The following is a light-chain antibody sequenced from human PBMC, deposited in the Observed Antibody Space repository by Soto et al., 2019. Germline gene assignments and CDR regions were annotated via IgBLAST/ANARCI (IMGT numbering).Light chain of an antibody. CDR3: CSYTSSSTLL. Sequence: SALTQPASVSGSPGQSITISCTGTSSDVGGYNYVSWYQQHPGKAPKLMIYEVSNRPSGVSNRFSGSKSGSAASLTISGLQAEDEADYFCCSYTSSSTLLFGGGTKLTVL. J-gene: IGLJ3*02. CDR2: EVS. V-gene: IGLV2-14*01. CDR1: SSDVGGYNY.